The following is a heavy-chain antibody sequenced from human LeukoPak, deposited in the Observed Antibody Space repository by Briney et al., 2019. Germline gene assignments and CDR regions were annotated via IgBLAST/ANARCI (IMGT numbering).Heavy chain of an antibody. V-gene: IGHV3-23*01. CDR2: ISNTGGST. CDR1: GFTFSSYA. J-gene: IGHJ4*02. Sequence: GGSLRLSCAASGFTFSSYAMSWVRQAPGKGLEWVSSISNTGGSTYYADSVKGRFTISRDNSKNTLYLQMNGLRAEDTAVYYCAKRAQYCRSSSCLPYWGQGTLVTGSS. CDR3: AKRAQYCRSSSCLPY. D-gene: IGHD2-2*01.